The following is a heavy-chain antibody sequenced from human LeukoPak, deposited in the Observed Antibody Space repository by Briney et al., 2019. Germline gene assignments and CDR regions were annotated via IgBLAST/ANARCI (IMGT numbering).Heavy chain of an antibody. CDR2: IKQDGSEK. J-gene: IGHJ4*02. CDR3: ARGGTELVIPTY. D-gene: IGHD3-22*01. V-gene: IGHV3-7*01. Sequence: GGSLRLSCAASGFTFSSHWMSWVHQAPGKGLEWVANIKQDGSEKYYVDSVKGRFTISRDNAKNSLYLQMNSLGAEDTAVYYCARGGTELVIPTYWGQGILVTVSS. CDR1: GFTFSSHW.